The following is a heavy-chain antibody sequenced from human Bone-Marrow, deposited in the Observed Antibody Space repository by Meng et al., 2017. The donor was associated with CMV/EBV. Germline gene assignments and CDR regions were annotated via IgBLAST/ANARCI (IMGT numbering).Heavy chain of an antibody. Sequence: GESLKISCAASGFTFSSYAMHWVRQAPGKGLEWVAVISYDGSNKYYADSVKGRFTISRDNSKNTLHLQMNSLRAEDTALYYCARDPSTMVGSYYYGMDVWGQGNTVTVSS. J-gene: IGHJ6*02. V-gene: IGHV3-30-3*01. D-gene: IGHD4/OR15-4a*01. CDR1: GFTFSSYA. CDR3: ARDPSTMVGSYYYGMDV. CDR2: ISYDGSNK.